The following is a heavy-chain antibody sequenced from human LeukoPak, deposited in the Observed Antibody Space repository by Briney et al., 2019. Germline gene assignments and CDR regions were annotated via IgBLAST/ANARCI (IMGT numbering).Heavy chain of an antibody. CDR2: INPSGGST. D-gene: IGHD2-2*01. CDR1: GYTFTSYY. V-gene: IGHV1-46*01. J-gene: IGHJ6*02. CDR3: ATTIYCSSTSCPGYYYYYGMDV. Sequence: ASVKVSCKASGYTFTSYYMHWVRQAPGQGLEWIGIINPSGGSTSYAQKFQGRVTMTRDTSTSTVYMELSSLRSEDTAVYYCATTIYCSSTSCPGYYYYYGMDVWGQGTTVTVSS.